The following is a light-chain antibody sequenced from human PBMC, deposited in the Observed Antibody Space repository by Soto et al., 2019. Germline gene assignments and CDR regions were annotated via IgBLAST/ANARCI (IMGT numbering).Light chain of an antibody. CDR3: QQYNNCPPFLT. J-gene: IGKJ4*01. V-gene: IGKV3-15*01. Sequence: EIVMTQSPATLSVSPGERATLSCRASQSVSSNLAWYQQKPGQAPRLLIYGASTRATGIPARFSGSGSGTEFTLTISSLQSEDFAVYYCQQYNNCPPFLTFGGGTKVEIK. CDR2: GAS. CDR1: QSVSSN.